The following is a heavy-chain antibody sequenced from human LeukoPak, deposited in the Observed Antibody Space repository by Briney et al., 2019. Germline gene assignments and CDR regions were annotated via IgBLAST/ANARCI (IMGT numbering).Heavy chain of an antibody. CDR2: INLTGST. CDR3: ARSYYGSGSPMNYYMDV. Sequence: SETLSPTCAVDGGSFSGFYWSWVRQTPGKGLEWIGDINLTGSTNYNPSLTDYNPSLKSRVTISVDTSKNQFSLKLSSVTAADTAVYYCARSYYGSGSPMNYYMDVWGKGTTVTVSS. V-gene: IGHV4-34*01. J-gene: IGHJ6*03. CDR1: GGSFSGFY. D-gene: IGHD3-10*01.